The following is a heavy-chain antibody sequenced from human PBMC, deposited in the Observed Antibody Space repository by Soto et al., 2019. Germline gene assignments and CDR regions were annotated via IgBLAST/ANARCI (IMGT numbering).Heavy chain of an antibody. J-gene: IGHJ6*03. CDR2: IYYSGST. CDR1: GGSISSYY. Sequence: SETLSLTCTVSGGSISSYYWSWIRQPPGKGLEWIGYIYYSGSTNYNPSLKSRVTISVDTSKNQFSLKLSSVTAADTAVYYCARDRSDYYYYYMDVWGKGPTVTVSS. V-gene: IGHV4-59*01. CDR3: ARDRSDYYYYYMDV.